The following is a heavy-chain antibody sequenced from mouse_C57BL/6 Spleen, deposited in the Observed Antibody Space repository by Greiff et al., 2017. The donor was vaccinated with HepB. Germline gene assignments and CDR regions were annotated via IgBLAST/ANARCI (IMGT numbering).Heavy chain of an antibody. CDR1: GYTFTSYW. D-gene: IGHD1-1*01. CDR3: ARSLNYYGSSDWYFDV. Sequence: QVQLQQPGAELVKPGASVKMSCKASGYTFTSYWITWVKQRPGQGLEWIGDIYPGSGSTNYNEKFKSKATLTVDTSSSTAYMQLSSLTSEDSAVYYCARSLNYYGSSDWYFDVWGTGTTVTVSS. J-gene: IGHJ1*03. V-gene: IGHV1-55*01. CDR2: IYPGSGST.